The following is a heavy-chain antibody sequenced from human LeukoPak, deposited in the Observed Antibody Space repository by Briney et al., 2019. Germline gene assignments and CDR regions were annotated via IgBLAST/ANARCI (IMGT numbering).Heavy chain of an antibody. CDR3: ARGPTVESHDFDY. J-gene: IGHJ4*02. V-gene: IGHV4-34*01. D-gene: IGHD4-17*01. CDR1: GGSFSGSFRGYY. CDR2: INHNGDT. Sequence: SETLSLTCAVYGGSFSGSFRGYYWSWIRQSPGKGLEWIGEINHNGDTNYNPSLESRVTISIDMSKNQFSLKLSSVTAADTAIYYCARGPTVESHDFDYWGQGTPVTVSS.